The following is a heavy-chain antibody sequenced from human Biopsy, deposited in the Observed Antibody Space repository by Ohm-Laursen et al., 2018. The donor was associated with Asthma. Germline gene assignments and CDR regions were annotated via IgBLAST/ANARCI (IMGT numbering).Heavy chain of an antibody. D-gene: IGHD2-2*01. J-gene: IGHJ4*02. V-gene: IGHV1-69*13. CDR1: GGTFSSNS. CDR2: IIPIFGPT. CDR3: ASGPEYVRSSGALDY. Sequence: SVKVSCKASGGTFSSNSINWVRQAPGQGLEWMGRIIPIFGPTNYAQKFQGRVTISADDSTSTAYMELSSLSSEDTALDYCASGPEYVRSSGALDYWGQGTLVTVSS.